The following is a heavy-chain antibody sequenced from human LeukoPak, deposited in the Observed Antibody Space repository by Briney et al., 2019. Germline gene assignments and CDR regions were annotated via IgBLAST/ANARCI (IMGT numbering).Heavy chain of an antibody. V-gene: IGHV3-66*01. Sequence: GGSLRLSCAASGFTVSSNYMSWVRQAPGKGLEWVSVIYSGGSTYYADSVKGRFTISRDNSKNTLYLQMNSLRAEDTAVYYCARALATTSTDLGYWGQGTLVTVPS. CDR1: GFTVSSNY. CDR3: ARALATTSTDLGY. J-gene: IGHJ4*02. D-gene: IGHD5-12*01. CDR2: IYSGGST.